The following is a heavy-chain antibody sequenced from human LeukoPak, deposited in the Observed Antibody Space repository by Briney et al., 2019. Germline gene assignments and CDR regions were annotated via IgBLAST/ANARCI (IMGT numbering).Heavy chain of an antibody. CDR2: MNPNSGNT. CDR1: AYTFTSYD. V-gene: IGHV1-8*01. J-gene: IGHJ4*02. D-gene: IGHD5-12*01. Sequence: GASVKVSCKASAYTFTSYDINWVRQATGQGLEWMGWMNPNSGNTGYAQRFQGRVTMTRDNSISTAYMELSNLTSEDTAVYFCARVSGFERKDPFSYWGQGTLVTVSS. CDR3: ARVSGFERKDPFSY.